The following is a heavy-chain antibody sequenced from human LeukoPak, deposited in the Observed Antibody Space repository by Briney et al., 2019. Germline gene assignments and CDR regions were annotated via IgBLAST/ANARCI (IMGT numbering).Heavy chain of an antibody. J-gene: IGHJ6*03. CDR2: ISSSGSTI. V-gene: IGHV3-11*01. Sequence: GGSLRLSCAASGFTFSDYYMSWIRQAPGKGLEWVSYISSSGSTIYYADSVKGRFTISRDNAKNSLYLQMNSLRAEDTAVYYCAKMVLPSPLPMAALNHYYYYYYMDVWGKGTTVTVSS. D-gene: IGHD3-10*01. CDR1: GFTFSDYY. CDR3: AKMVLPSPLPMAALNHYYYYYYMDV.